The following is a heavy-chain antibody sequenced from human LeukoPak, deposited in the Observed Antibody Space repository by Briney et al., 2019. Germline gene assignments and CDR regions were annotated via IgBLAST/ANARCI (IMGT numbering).Heavy chain of an antibody. V-gene: IGHV3-66*01. CDR3: AREDIVGAGYFDY. CDR1: GFTVSSIY. D-gene: IGHD1-26*01. Sequence: PGGSLRLSCSASGFTVSSIYMSWVRQAPGKGLEWVSVIYSGGGSTNYADSVMGRFTISRDNSKNTLYLQMNSLRVEDTVVYYCAREDIVGAGYFDYWGQGTLVTVSS. J-gene: IGHJ4*02. CDR2: IYSGGGST.